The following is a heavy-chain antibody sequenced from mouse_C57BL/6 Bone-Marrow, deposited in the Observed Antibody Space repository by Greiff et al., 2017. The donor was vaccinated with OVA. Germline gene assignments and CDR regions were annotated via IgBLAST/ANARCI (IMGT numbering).Heavy chain of an antibody. D-gene: IGHD4-1*01. CDR3: AKGAWDVFAY. Sequence: QVQLQQSGAELMKPGASVKLSCKATGYTFTGYWIEWVKQRPGHGLEWIGEILPGSGSTNYNEKFKGKATFTADPSSNTAYMQLSSLTTEDSAIYYCAKGAWDVFAYWGQGTLVTVSA. CDR2: ILPGSGST. V-gene: IGHV1-9*01. J-gene: IGHJ3*01. CDR1: GYTFTGYW.